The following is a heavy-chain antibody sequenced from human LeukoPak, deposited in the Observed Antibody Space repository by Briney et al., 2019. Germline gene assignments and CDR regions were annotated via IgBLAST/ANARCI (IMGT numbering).Heavy chain of an antibody. Sequence: GGSLRLSCAASGFTFSTFAMIWVRQPPGKGLEWVSSIFPSGGEIHYADSVRGRFTISRDNSKNTLYLQMNSLRAEDTAVYYCAKGISSGWYVAFDIWGQGTMVTVSS. CDR1: GFTFSTFA. CDR2: IFPSGGEI. J-gene: IGHJ3*02. V-gene: IGHV3-23*01. CDR3: AKGISSGWYVAFDI. D-gene: IGHD6-19*01.